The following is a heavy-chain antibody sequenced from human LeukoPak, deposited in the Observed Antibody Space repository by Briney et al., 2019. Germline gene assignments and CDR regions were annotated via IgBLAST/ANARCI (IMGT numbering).Heavy chain of an antibody. CDR3: AKDHGSH. CDR2: ISWNSGSI. J-gene: IGHJ4*02. V-gene: IGHV3-9*01. CDR1: GFTFSSYA. D-gene: IGHD1-26*01. Sequence: PGGSLRLSCAASGFTFSSYAMSWVRQAPGKGLEWVSGISWNSGSIGYADSVKGRFTISRDNAKNSLYLQMNSLRAEDTALYYCAKDHGSHWGQGTLVTVSS.